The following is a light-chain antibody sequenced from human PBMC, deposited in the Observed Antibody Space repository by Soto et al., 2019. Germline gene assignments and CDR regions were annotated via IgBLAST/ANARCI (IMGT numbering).Light chain of an antibody. CDR1: QSVRSNY. Sequence: EIVLTQSPGTLSLSPGERATLSCRASQSVRSNYLAWYQQIPGQAPRLLVYGASSRATGIPDRFSGSGSGTDFTLTIRRLEPEDFAVYYCPQYGNSSFTFGGGTKVELK. V-gene: IGKV3-20*01. CDR3: PQYGNSSFT. J-gene: IGKJ4*01. CDR2: GAS.